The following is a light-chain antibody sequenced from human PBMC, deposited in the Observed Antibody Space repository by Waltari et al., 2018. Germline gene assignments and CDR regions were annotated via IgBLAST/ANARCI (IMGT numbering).Light chain of an antibody. CDR1: KLGDKY. CDR3: QAWDSSTGV. Sequence: SYELTQPPSVSVSPGQTASITCSGNKLGDKYVCWYQQKPGQSPVLVIYQDNKRPSGIPGRFSGSNSGNTATLTISGTQAMDEADYYCQAWDSSTGVFGGGTKLTVL. V-gene: IGLV3-1*01. CDR2: QDN. J-gene: IGLJ3*02.